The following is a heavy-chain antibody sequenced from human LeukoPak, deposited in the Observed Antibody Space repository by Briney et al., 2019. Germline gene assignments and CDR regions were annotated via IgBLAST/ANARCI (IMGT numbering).Heavy chain of an antibody. Sequence: GGSLRLSCAASGFTFKSYAMSWVRQAPGKGLEWVAFIRYDGSNKYYADSVKGRFTISRDNAKNSLYLQMNSLRAEDSAVYYCARDPAIFGVVPPYYYYMDVWGKGTTVTVSS. CDR1: GFTFKSYA. V-gene: IGHV3-30*02. CDR3: ARDPAIFGVVPPYYYYMDV. J-gene: IGHJ6*03. CDR2: IRYDGSNK. D-gene: IGHD3-3*01.